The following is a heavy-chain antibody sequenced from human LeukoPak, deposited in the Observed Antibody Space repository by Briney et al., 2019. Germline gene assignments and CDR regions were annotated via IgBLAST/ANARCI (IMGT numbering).Heavy chain of an antibody. CDR1: GGTFSGYY. J-gene: IGHJ6*02. CDR3: ARLGRTYSNYVIYYYGIYV. Sequence: AETLTLTCAAYGGTFSGYYWSWIRQPPGKGLEWIGEITHGGSTNYNPSLKNRVTILVGTSKNQCSLKLSSVTAADTAVYYCARLGRTYSNYVIYYYGIYVWGQGTTVTVSS. D-gene: IGHD4-11*01. CDR2: ITHGGST. V-gene: IGHV4-34*01.